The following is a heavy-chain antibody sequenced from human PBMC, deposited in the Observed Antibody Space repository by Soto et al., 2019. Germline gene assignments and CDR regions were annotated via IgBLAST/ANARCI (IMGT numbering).Heavy chain of an antibody. Sequence: QVQLVESGGGVVQPGRSLRLSCAASGFTFSSYGMHWVRQAPGKGLEWVAVISYDGSNKYYADSVKGRFTISRDNSKKTLYLQMNSLRAEDTGVYYCAKDRGSSGYWGQGTLVTVSS. CDR3: AKDRGSSGY. CDR2: ISYDGSNK. D-gene: IGHD6-19*01. CDR1: GFTFSSYG. J-gene: IGHJ4*02. V-gene: IGHV3-30*18.